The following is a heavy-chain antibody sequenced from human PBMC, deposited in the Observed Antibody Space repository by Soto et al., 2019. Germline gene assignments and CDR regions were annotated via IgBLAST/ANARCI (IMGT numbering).Heavy chain of an antibody. CDR3: ASMGGVHAQLGDFDI. D-gene: IGHD1-1*01. CDR1: GYTLTELS. V-gene: IGHV1-24*01. CDR2: FDPEDGET. Sequence: ASVKVSCKVSGYTLTELSMHWVRQAPGKGLEWMGGFDPEDGETIYAQKFQGRVTMTEDTSTDTAYMELSSLRSEDTAVYYCASMGGVHAQLGDFDIWGQGTMVTVSS. J-gene: IGHJ3*02.